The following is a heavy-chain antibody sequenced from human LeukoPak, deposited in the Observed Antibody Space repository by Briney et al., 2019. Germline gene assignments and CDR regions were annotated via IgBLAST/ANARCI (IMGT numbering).Heavy chain of an antibody. CDR3: ATVISYYGSGGPFDP. V-gene: IGHV1-24*01. J-gene: IGHJ5*02. CDR1: GYTLTELS. CDR2: FDPEDGEA. D-gene: IGHD3-10*01. Sequence: ASVKVSCTVSGYTLTELSMHWVRQAPGKGLEWMGGFDPEDGEAIYAQKFQGRVTMTEDTSTDTAYMELSSLRSEDTAVYYCATVISYYGSGGPFDPWGQGTLVTVSS.